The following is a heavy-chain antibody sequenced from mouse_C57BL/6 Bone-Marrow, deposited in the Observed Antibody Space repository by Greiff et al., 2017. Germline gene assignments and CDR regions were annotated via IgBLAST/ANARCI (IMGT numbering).Heavy chain of an antibody. CDR2: IDPSDSYT. CDR3: AIWYPMDY. CDR1: GYTFTSYW. D-gene: IGHD1-1*02. J-gene: IGHJ4*01. Sequence: VQLQQPGAELVKPGASVKLSCKASGYTFTSYWMQWVKQRPGQGLEWIGEIDPSDSYTNYNQKFKGKATLTVDTSSSPAYMQLSSLTSEDSAVYYCAIWYPMDYWGQGTSVTVSS. V-gene: IGHV1-50*01.